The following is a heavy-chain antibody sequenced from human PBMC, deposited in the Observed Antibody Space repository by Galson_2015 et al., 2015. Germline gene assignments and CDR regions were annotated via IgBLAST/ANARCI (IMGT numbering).Heavy chain of an antibody. J-gene: IGHJ5*02. CDR2: INAGNGNT. Sequence: SVKVSCKASGYTFTSYAMHWVRQAPGQRLEWMGWINAGNGNTKYSQKFQGRVTITRDTSASTAYMELSSLRSEDTAVYYCARDPGTMVQGVIRPFWFDPSGQGTLVTVSS. CDR1: GYTFTSYA. D-gene: IGHD3-10*01. V-gene: IGHV1-3*01. CDR3: ARDPGTMVQGVIRPFWFDP.